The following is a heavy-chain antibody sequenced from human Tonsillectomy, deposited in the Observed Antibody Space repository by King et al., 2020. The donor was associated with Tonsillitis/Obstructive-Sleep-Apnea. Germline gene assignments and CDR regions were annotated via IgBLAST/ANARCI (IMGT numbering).Heavy chain of an antibody. Sequence: QLVQSGAEVKKPGSSVKVSCKASGGTFINYSFSWVRQAPGQGLEWMGGILPMFGTATYAQKFQGRINITADESTSTAYMEQSSLRSDDTAMYYGARDSDTDIVIVPPAQGTYSYYYMDVWGKGTAVTVSS. J-gene: IGHJ6*03. CDR2: ILPMFGTA. D-gene: IGHD2-2*01. V-gene: IGHV1-69*12. CDR1: GGTFINYS. CDR3: ARDSDTDIVIVPPAQGTYSYYYMDV.